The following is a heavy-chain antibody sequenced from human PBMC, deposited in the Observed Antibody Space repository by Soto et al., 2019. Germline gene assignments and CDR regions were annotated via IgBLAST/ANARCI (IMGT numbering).Heavy chain of an antibody. CDR2: VSGSGDGT. CDR1: GFAFSTYA. D-gene: IGHD3-16*01. J-gene: IGHJ4*02. Sequence: EVQLLESGGGLVQPGASLRLSCAASGFAFSTYAMTWVRQAPGKGLEWVASVSGSGDGTYYANSVKGRFTISRDNSKNTLFLQMTSLTADDTAVYYCAKDRAFGFNPLDYWGPGTLVTVS. V-gene: IGHV3-23*01. CDR3: AKDRAFGFNPLDY.